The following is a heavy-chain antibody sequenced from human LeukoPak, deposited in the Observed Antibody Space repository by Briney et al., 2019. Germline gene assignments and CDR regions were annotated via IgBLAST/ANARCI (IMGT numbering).Heavy chain of an antibody. CDR1: GGTFSSYA. CDR3: ARASGIAAAAQTNF. Sequence: SVKVSCKASGGTFSSYAISWVRQAPGQGPEWMGRIIPILGIANYAQKFQGRVTITADKSTSTAYMELSSLRSEDTAVYYCARASGIAAAAQTNFWGQGTLVTVSS. V-gene: IGHV1-69*04. J-gene: IGHJ4*02. D-gene: IGHD6-13*01. CDR2: IIPILGIA.